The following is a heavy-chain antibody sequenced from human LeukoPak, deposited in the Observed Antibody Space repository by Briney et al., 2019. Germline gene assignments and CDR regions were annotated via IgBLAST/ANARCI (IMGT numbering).Heavy chain of an antibody. CDR1: GFTFSRYW. J-gene: IGHJ4*02. CDR3: ARGVSGGFDY. V-gene: IGHV3-74*01. CDR2: INTDGSTT. Sequence: GGSLRLSCAASGFTFSRYWMNWVRQAPGKGLVWVSRINTDGSTTSYADSVRGRFTISRDNAKNTLYVQMRSLRVEDTAVYYCARGVSGGFDYGGQGTLVTVSS. D-gene: IGHD6-13*01.